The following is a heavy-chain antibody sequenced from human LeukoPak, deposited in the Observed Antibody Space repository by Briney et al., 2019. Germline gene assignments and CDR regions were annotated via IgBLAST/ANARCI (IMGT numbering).Heavy chain of an antibody. D-gene: IGHD1-26*01. CDR3: ARRNGGSYFDF. CDR2: IFPGDSDT. J-gene: IGHJ4*02. V-gene: IGHV5-51*01. Sequence: GESLKISFKGSGYRFTNYWIGWVRPMPGKGGEWMGIIFPGDSDTRYSPSFQGQVTISADKSISTAYLQWSSLKASDTAMYYCARRNGGSYFDFWGQGTLVTVSS. CDR1: GYRFTNYW.